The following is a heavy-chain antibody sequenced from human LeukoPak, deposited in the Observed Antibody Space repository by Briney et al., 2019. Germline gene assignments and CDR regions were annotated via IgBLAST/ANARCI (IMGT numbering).Heavy chain of an antibody. D-gene: IGHD6-13*01. CDR3: ASPLHSSSWPSFDY. J-gene: IGHJ4*02. CDR1: GGTFSSSA. V-gene: IGHV1-69*05. Sequence: SVKVSCKASGGTFSSSAISWVRQAPGQGLEWMGRIIPIFGTANYAQKFQGRVTITTDESTSTAYMELSSLRSEDTAVYYRASPLHSSSWPSFDYWDEGTLVTDSP. CDR2: IIPIFGTA.